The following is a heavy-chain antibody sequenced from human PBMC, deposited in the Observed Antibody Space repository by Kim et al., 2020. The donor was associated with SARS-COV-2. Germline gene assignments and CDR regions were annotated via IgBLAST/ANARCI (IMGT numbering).Heavy chain of an antibody. CDR2: IYYSGST. J-gene: IGHJ2*01. D-gene: IGHD6-13*01. CDR3: ARHRSSFWDFDL. V-gene: IGHV4-59*13. Sequence: SETLSLTCTVSGGSISSYYWSWIRQPPGKGLEWIGYIYYSGSTKYNPSLKSRVTISVDTPKNQLSLKLSSVTAADKAVDYCARHRSSFWDFDLRGRGPV. CDR1: GGSISSYY.